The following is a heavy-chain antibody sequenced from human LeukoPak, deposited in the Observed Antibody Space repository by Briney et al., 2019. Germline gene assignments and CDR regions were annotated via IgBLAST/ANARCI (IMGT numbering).Heavy chain of an antibody. V-gene: IGHV4-34*01. CDR3: ARAYCTSSRCSLYNWFDP. D-gene: IGHD2-2*01. CDR2: INHSGST. Sequence: SETLSLTCAVYGGSFSGYYWSWIRQPPGKGLEWIGEINHSGSTNYNPSLKSRVTISLDTSKNQFSLRLTSVTAADTAVYYCARAYCTSSRCSLYNWFDPWGQGTQVTVSS. J-gene: IGHJ5*02. CDR1: GGSFSGYY.